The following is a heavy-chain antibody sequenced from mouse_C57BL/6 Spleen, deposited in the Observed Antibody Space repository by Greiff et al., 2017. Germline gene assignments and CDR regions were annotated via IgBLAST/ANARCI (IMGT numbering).Heavy chain of an antibody. CDR2: ILPGSGST. CDR3: ARDDGSRRTYWDFGV. D-gene: IGHD1-1*01. Sequence: VQRVESGAELMKPGASVKLSCKASGYTFTGYWIEWVKQRPGHGLEWIGEILPGSGSTNYNEKFQGKATFTADTSSNTAYMQRSSLTTEDSAIYYCARDDGSRRTYWDFGVWGTGTTVTVSS. J-gene: IGHJ1*03. CDR1: GYTFTGYW. V-gene: IGHV1-9*01.